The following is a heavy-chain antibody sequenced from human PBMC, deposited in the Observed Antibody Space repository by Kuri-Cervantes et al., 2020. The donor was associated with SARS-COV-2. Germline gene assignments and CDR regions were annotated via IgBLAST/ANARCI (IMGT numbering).Heavy chain of an antibody. CDR3: ARQMMSSITIFGVVITRNWFDP. CDR2: IYYSGST. D-gene: IGHD3-3*01. CDR1: GGSISSSSYY. V-gene: IGHV4-39*01. Sequence: SETLSHTCTVSGGSISSSSYYWGWIRQPPGKGLEWIGSIYYSGSTYYNPSLKSRVTISVDTSKNQFSLKLSSVTAADTAVYYCARQMMSSITIFGVVITRNWFDPWGQGTLVTVSS. J-gene: IGHJ5*02.